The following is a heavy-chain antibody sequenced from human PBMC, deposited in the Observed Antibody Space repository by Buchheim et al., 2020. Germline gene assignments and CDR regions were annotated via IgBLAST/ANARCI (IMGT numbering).Heavy chain of an antibody. D-gene: IGHD2-8*01. V-gene: IGHV3-30*18. CDR1: GFTFSSYG. CDR3: AKDRIVLTYYYGMDV. CDR2: ISYDGSNK. Sequence: QVQLVESGGGVLQPGRSLRLSCAASGFTFSSYGMHWVRQAPGKGLEWVAVISYDGSNKYYADSVKGRFTISRDNSKNTLYLQMNSLRAEDTAVYYCAKDRIVLTYYYGMDVWGQGTT. J-gene: IGHJ6*02.